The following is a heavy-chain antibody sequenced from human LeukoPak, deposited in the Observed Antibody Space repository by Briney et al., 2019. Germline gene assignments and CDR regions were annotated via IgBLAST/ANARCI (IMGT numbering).Heavy chain of an antibody. CDR3: ARAPPRDGGAGMDV. Sequence: ASAKVSCKASGYTFTSYGISWVRQAPGQGLEWMGWISAHNGNTNYAQKLQGRVTMTADTSTSTAYMELRSLRSDDTAVYYCARAPPRDGGAGMDVWGQGTTVTVSS. CDR1: GYTFTSYG. CDR2: ISAHNGNT. D-gene: IGHD4-23*01. J-gene: IGHJ6*02. V-gene: IGHV1-18*01.